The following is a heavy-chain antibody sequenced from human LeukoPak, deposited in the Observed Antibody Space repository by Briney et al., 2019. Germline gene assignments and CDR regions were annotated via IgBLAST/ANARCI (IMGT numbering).Heavy chain of an antibody. CDR2: IKQDGRKK. CDR1: GFPFSSYW. Sequence: GGSLRLSCVASGFPFSSYWMTWVRQAPGKGLEWVANIKQDGRKKSYVDSVKGRFTISRDNAKNSLCLQMNSLRAEDTAIYYCTRVGYIDEGIDYWGQGTLVTVSS. D-gene: IGHD5-24*01. J-gene: IGHJ4*02. V-gene: IGHV3-7*04. CDR3: TRVGYIDEGIDY.